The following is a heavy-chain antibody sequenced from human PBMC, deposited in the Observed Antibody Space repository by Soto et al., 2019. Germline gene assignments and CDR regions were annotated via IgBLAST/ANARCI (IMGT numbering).Heavy chain of an antibody. CDR3: ARAGGYYYYGMDV. J-gene: IGHJ6*02. CDR1: GDSISSRSYY. Sequence: SETLSLTCTVTGDSISSRSYYWGWIRQPPGKGLEWIGSIYYSGSTYNNPSLRSRVSMSIDTSKDQFSLKLKSVTAADTALYYCARAGGYYYYGMDVWGQGTTVTVSS. CDR2: IYYSGST. V-gene: IGHV4-39*01.